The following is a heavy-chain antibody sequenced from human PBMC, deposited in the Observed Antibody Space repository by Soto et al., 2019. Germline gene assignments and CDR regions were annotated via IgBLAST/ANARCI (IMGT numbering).Heavy chain of an antibody. D-gene: IGHD3-3*01. V-gene: IGHV4-59*01. CDR3: ARYQTSAYYDFWSGRYNWFDP. Sequence: SETPSLTCTVSGGSISSYYWSWIRQPPGKGLEWIGYIYYSGSTNYNPSLKSRVTISVDTSKNQFSLKLSSVTAADTAVYYCARYQTSAYYDFWSGRYNWFDPWGQGTLVTVSS. CDR1: GGSISSYY. J-gene: IGHJ5*02. CDR2: IYYSGST.